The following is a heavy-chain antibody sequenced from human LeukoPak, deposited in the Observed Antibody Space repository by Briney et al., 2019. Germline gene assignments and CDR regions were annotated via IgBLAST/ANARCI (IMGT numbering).Heavy chain of an antibody. Sequence: GASVKVSCKASGGTFSSYAISWVRQAPGQGLEWMGGIIPIFGTANYAQKFQGRVTITADKSTSTAYMELSSLRSEDTAVYYCARGELGFGEGYYYMDVWGKGTTVTVSS. D-gene: IGHD3-10*01. J-gene: IGHJ6*03. V-gene: IGHV1-69*06. CDR1: GGTFSSYA. CDR2: IIPIFGTA. CDR3: ARGELGFGEGYYYMDV.